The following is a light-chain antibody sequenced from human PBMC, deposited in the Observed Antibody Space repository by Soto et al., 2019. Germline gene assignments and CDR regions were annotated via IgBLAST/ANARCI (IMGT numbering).Light chain of an antibody. J-gene: IGLJ2*01. CDR3: SSYTSSSTLVV. CDR1: SSDVGGYNY. Sequence: QSALTQPASVSGSPGQSITISCTGTSSDVGGYNYVSWYQQHPGKAPKLMIYDVSNRPSGVSNRFAGSKSGNTAFLTISGLEAEDEPDYYCSSYTSSSTLVVLGGGTKQTVL. V-gene: IGLV2-14*01. CDR2: DVS.